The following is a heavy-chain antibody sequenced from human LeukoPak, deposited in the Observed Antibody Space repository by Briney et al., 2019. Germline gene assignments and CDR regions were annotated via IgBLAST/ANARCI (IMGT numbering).Heavy chain of an antibody. Sequence: ASVKVSCKASGYTFTSYYMHWVRQAPGQGLEWMGIINPSGGRTSYAQKFQGRVTMTRDTSTSTVYMELSSLRAEDTAAYYCARAFPDFWSGYYNDWGQGTLVTVSS. CDR1: GYTFTSYY. CDR2: INPSGGRT. J-gene: IGHJ4*02. D-gene: IGHD3-3*01. CDR3: ARAFPDFWSGYYND. V-gene: IGHV1-46*03.